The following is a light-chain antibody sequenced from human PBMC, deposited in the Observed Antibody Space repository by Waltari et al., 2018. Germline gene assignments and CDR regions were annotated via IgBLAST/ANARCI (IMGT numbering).Light chain of an antibody. V-gene: IGKV1-9*01. CDR1: QGISSL. J-gene: IGKJ5*01. Sequence: DIQLTQSPSFLSASVGDRVTITCRSSQGISSLLAWYQQKAGKAPQLLIHTASTVQGGGQSRFSGSGSGTDFTLTISSLQPEDFATYYCQQRHSYPITFGQGTRLDIK. CDR3: QQRHSYPIT. CDR2: TAS.